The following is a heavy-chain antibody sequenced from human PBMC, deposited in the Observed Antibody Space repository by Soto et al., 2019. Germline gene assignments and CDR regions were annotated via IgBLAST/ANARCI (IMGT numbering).Heavy chain of an antibody. CDR3: ASNYGYSYAYSDY. CDR1: GGTFSSYA. Sequence: ASVKVSCKASGGTFSSYAISWVRQAPGQGLEWMGGIIPIFGTANYAQKFQGRVTITADESTSTAYMELSSLRSEDTAVYYCASNYGYSYAYSDYWGQGTLVTVSS. D-gene: IGHD5-18*01. V-gene: IGHV1-69*13. CDR2: IIPIFGTA. J-gene: IGHJ4*02.